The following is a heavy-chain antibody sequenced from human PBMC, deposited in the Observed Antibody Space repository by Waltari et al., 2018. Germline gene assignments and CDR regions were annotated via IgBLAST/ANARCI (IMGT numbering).Heavy chain of an antibody. CDR1: GSSISSGYY. V-gene: IGHV4-38-2*02. CDR2: IYHSGST. CDR3: ARGSAFDI. J-gene: IGHJ3*02. Sequence: QVQLPASGPGLVKPSETLPLTCPVSGSSISSGYYWGWIRQTPGKGLEWMGSIYHSGSTYYNPSLKSRVTISVDTSKNECSLKLSSVTAADTAVYYCARGSAFDIWGQGTMVTVSS.